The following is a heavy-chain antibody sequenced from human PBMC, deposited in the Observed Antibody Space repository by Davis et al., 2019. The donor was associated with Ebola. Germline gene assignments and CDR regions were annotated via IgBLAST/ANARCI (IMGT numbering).Heavy chain of an antibody. CDR3: ARGHRYGSMVYGMDV. Sequence: SETLSLPCTVSGGSPSSSSYYWGWIRQPPGKGLEWFGNIYSSGSTYYNPSLKSRVTISVDTSKNQFSLKLSSVTAADTAMYYCARGHRYGSMVYGMDVWGQGTTVTVSS. CDR2: IYSSGST. CDR1: GGSPSSSSYY. D-gene: IGHD5-18*01. J-gene: IGHJ6*02. V-gene: IGHV4-39*01.